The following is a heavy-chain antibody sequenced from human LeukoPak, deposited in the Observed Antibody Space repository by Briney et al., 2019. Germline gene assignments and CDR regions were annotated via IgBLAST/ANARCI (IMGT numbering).Heavy chain of an antibody. D-gene: IGHD4-23*01. V-gene: IGHV4-34*01. CDR3: ARTDYGGNSAY. CDR2: INHSGST. J-gene: IGHJ4*02. Sequence: SETLSLTCAVYGGSFSGYYWTWIRQPPGKGLEWIGEINHSGSTYYNPSLKSRVTISVDTSKNQFSLNLNSVTAADTAVYYCARTDYGGNSAYWGQGTLVTVSS. CDR1: GGSFSGYY.